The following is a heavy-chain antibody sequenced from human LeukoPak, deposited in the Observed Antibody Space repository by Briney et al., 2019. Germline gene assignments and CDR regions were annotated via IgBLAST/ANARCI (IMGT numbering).Heavy chain of an antibody. Sequence: GGSLRLSCTASGFSFSGHWMHWARHLPGKGLVWVSRISPTGSTTSYADSVKGRFTVSRDNAKNTLYLQMNSLRAEDTAVYYCAKGYSYGLNWFDPWGQGTLVTVSS. CDR2: ISPTGSTT. CDR1: GFSFSGHW. J-gene: IGHJ5*02. V-gene: IGHV3-74*01. CDR3: AKGYSYGLNWFDP. D-gene: IGHD5-18*01.